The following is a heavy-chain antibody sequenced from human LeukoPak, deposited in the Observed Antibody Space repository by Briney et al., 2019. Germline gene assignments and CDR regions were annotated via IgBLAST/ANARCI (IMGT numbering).Heavy chain of an antibody. D-gene: IGHD6-19*01. CDR2: IYHSGSA. J-gene: IGHJ6*03. CDR3: ARVSSGWNYYYYYMDV. CDR1: GGSISSSNW. Sequence: SETLSLTCAVSGGSISSSNWWSWVRQPPGKGLEWIGEIYHSGSANYNPSLEIRVTISVDKSKNQFSLKLSSVTAADTAVYYCARVSSGWNYYYYYMDVWGKGTTVTVSS. V-gene: IGHV4-4*02.